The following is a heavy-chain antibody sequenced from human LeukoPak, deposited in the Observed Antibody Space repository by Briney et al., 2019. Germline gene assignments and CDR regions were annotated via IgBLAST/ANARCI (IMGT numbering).Heavy chain of an antibody. Sequence: SETLSLTCTVSGGSISSYYWSWIRPPPGKGLEWIGYIYYSGSTNYNPSLKSRVTISVDTSKNQFSLKLSSVTAADTAVYYCARDNRHYYGMDVRGQGTTVTVSS. CDR2: IYYSGST. V-gene: IGHV4-59*01. J-gene: IGHJ6*02. D-gene: IGHD1-14*01. CDR1: GGSISSYY. CDR3: ARDNRHYYGMDV.